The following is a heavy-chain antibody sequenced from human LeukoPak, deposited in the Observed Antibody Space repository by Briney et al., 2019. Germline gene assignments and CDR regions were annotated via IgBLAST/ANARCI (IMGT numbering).Heavy chain of an antibody. V-gene: IGHV5-51*01. CDR3: TRAGYSSGWSD. J-gene: IGHJ4*02. Sequence: GESLKISCKGSGYTFSSYWIGWVRQMPGKGLEWMGIIYPGDSDTRYSPSFQGQVTISADKSISTTYLQWSSLKASDTAMYYCTRAGYSSGWSDWGQGTLVTVSS. CDR2: IYPGDSDT. D-gene: IGHD6-19*01. CDR1: GYTFSSYW.